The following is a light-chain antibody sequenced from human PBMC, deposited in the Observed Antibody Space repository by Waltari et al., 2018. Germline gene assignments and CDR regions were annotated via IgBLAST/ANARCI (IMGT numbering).Light chain of an antibody. Sequence: DVVMTQSPLSLPVTLGQPASISCRSSQILLYSDGNIYLNWFQQRPGQSPRRLIYKVSRRDSGVPDRFSGSGSGTDFTLRISRVEAEDVGLYFCMQGTNWPQSFGQGTKLEIK. CDR3: MQGTNWPQS. V-gene: IGKV2-30*01. CDR2: KVS. J-gene: IGKJ2*03. CDR1: QILLYSDGNIY.